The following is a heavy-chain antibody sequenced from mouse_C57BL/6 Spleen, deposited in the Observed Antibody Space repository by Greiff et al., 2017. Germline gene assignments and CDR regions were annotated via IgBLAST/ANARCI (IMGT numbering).Heavy chain of an antibody. J-gene: IGHJ3*01. D-gene: IGHD3-2*02. Sequence: VQLQQSGAELVRPGASVKLSCTASGFNIKDDYMHWVKQRPEQGLEWIGWIDPENGDTEYASKFQGKATITADTSSNTAYLQLSSLTSEDTAVYYCTTLSGFAYWGQGTLVTVSA. CDR3: TTLSGFAY. CDR1: GFNIKDDY. CDR2: IDPENGDT. V-gene: IGHV14-4*01.